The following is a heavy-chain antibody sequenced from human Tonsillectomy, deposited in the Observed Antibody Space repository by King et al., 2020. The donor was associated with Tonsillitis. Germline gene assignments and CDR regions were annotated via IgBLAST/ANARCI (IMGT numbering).Heavy chain of an antibody. CDR3: ARGGDGDDAFDI. V-gene: IGHV4-34*01. CDR1: GGSFSDYY. CDR2: INHGGST. Sequence: VQLPQWGAGLLKPSETLSLTCGVYGGSFSDYYWSWIRQPPGKGLEWIGEINHGGSTSYNPSLKTRVTISLDTSKNQFSLKLNSVTAADTAVYYCARGGDGDDAFDIWGQGTMVTVSS. D-gene: IGHD3-10*01. J-gene: IGHJ3*02.